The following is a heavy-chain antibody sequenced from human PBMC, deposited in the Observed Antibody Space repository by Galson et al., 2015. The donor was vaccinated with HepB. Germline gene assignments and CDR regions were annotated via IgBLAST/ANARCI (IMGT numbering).Heavy chain of an antibody. D-gene: IGHD3-3*01. CDR1: GFSLSTSGVG. V-gene: IGHV2-5*02. CDR3: AHLHFTIPWPGGAFDI. Sequence: PALVKPTQTLTLTCTFSGFSLSTSGVGVGWIRQPPGKALEWLALIYWDDDKRYSPSLKSRLTISKDTSKNQVVLTMTNMDPVDTATYYCAHLHFTIPWPGGAFDIWGQGTMVTVSS. CDR2: IYWDDDK. J-gene: IGHJ3*02.